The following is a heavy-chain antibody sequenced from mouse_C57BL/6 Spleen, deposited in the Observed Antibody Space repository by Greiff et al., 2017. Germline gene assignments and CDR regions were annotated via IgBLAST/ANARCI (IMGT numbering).Heavy chain of an antibody. CDR2: INPSNGGT. Sequence: VQLQQPGTELVKPGASVKLSCKASGYTFTSYWMHWVKQRPGQGLEWIGNINPSNGGTNYNEKFKSKATLTVDKSSSTAYMQLSSLTAEDSAVYYCARDTTVVAPSGYFDVWGTGTTVTVSS. CDR3: ARDTTVVAPSGYFDV. D-gene: IGHD1-1*01. CDR1: GYTFTSYW. V-gene: IGHV1-53*01. J-gene: IGHJ1*03.